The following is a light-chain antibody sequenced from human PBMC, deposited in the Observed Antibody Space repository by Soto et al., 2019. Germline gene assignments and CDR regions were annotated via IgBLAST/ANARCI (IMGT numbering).Light chain of an antibody. CDR1: SSNIGAGYD. Sequence: QPVLTQPPSVSGAPGQRVTISCTGSSSNIGAGYDVHWYQHLPGTAPKLLVHGNNDRPSGVPDRFSASKSETSASLAITGLQVEDEDDYYCQSFDSRLSGWVFGGGTKLTVL. J-gene: IGLJ2*01. CDR2: GNN. CDR3: QSFDSRLSGWV. V-gene: IGLV1-40*01.